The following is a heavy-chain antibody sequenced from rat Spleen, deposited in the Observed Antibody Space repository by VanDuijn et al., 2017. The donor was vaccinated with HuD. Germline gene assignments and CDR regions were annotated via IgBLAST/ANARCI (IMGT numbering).Heavy chain of an antibody. J-gene: IGHJ3*01. D-gene: IGHD1-12*02. V-gene: IGHV10-5*01. CDR1: GFTFTNAA. CDR3: TTDRTHYYDGSYYGVWFAY. Sequence: VQLVESGGGLVQSKESLKISCAASGFTFTNAAMYWVRQAPGKGLECIARIRTKANNYATYYADSVKGRFTISRDDSKSTLYLQMDSLRSEDTATYYCTTDRTHYYDGSYYGVWFAYWGQGTLVTVSS. CDR2: IRTKANNYAT.